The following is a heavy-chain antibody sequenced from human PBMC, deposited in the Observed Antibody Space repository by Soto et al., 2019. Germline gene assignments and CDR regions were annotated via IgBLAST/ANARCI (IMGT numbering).Heavy chain of an antibody. J-gene: IGHJ4*02. CDR1: GFTVSSNY. CDR2: IYSGGST. D-gene: IGHD3-10*01. V-gene: IGHV3-66*01. CDR3: ARDRGYYGSGSYYSLCFDY. Sequence: EVQLVESGGGLVQPGGSLRLSCAASGFTVSSNYMSWVRQAPGKGLEWVSVIYSGGSTYYADSVKGRFTISRDTSKNTLYLQMNSLRAEDTAVYYCARDRGYYGSGSYYSLCFDYWGQGTLVTVSS.